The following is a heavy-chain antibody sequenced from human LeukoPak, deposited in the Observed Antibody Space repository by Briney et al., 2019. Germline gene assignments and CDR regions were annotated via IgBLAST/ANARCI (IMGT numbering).Heavy chain of an antibody. D-gene: IGHD3-10*01. V-gene: IGHV1-2*04. J-gene: IGHJ6*02. Sequence: ASVNVSCKASGYTFSGYYMHWVRQAPGQGLEWMGWINPNSGATNYAQKFRGWVTMTRDTSITTGYMELSRLRSDDTAVYYCARAMQVNYTSGSPTRSYHYYGMDVWGQGTTVTVSS. CDR3: ARAMQVNYTSGSPTRSYHYYGMDV. CDR2: INPNSGAT. CDR1: GYTFSGYY.